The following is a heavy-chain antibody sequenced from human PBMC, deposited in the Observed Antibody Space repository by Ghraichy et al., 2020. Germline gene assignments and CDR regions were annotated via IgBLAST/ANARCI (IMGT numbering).Heavy chain of an antibody. D-gene: IGHD2-2*01. CDR1: GFTFSSYA. CDR3: ARAYCSGATCYAPCY. CDR2: ISYDGSNK. J-gene: IGHJ4*02. Sequence: GGSLRLSCAASGFTFSSYAMYWVRQAPGKGLEWVAVISYDGSNKYYADSVKGRFTISRDNSKNTLYLQMSSLRAEDTAVFYCARAYCSGATCYAPCYWGQGTLVTVSS. V-gene: IGHV3-30-3*01.